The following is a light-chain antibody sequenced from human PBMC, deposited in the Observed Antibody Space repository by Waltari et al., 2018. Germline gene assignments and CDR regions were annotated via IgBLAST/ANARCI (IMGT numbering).Light chain of an antibody. Sequence: SYVVTQSPSVSVAPGETARITCGGDNIGSKSVHWYQQRPGQAPVLVISYDSDRPSGSPGGFSGSNSGNTATLTISWVEAEDEADYYCLVWHSTIDHQGVFGGGTKLTVL. CDR2: YDS. J-gene: IGLJ2*01. V-gene: IGLV3-21*04. CDR1: NIGSKS. CDR3: LVWHSTIDHQGV.